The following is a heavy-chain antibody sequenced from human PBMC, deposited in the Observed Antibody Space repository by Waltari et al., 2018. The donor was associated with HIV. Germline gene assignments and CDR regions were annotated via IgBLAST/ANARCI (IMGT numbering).Heavy chain of an antibody. D-gene: IGHD1-1*01. CDR3: ARGTNWNKVHFYGLDV. CDR1: GGYLSGYD. J-gene: IGHJ6*02. Sequence: QVRLEQWGAGLLKHSETLSLTFAVYGGYLSGYDWTWIRQAPGKGMAWVGEINHNGRTKYNPSLMSRLTISIDTSKNQFSLKMTSAGAADAAIYCCARGTNWNKVHFYGLDVWGQGIPVSVSS. CDR2: INHNGRT. V-gene: IGHV4-34*01.